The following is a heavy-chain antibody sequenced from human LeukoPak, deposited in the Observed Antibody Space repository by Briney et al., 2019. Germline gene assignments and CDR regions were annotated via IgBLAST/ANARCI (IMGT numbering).Heavy chain of an antibody. J-gene: IGHJ3*02. Sequence: GGSLRLSCAASGFTFSSDWMHWVRQAPGKGLEWVSVIYSGGSTYYSDSVKGRFTISRDNSKNTLYLQMNSLRAEDTAVYYCARDYYLTTVVSQSGGAFDIWGQGTMVTVSS. CDR3: ARDYYLTTVVSQSGGAFDI. CDR1: GFTFSSDW. D-gene: IGHD4-23*01. CDR2: IYSGGST. V-gene: IGHV3-66*01.